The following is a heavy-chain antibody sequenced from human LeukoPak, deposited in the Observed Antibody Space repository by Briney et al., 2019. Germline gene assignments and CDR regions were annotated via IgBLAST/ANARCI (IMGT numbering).Heavy chain of an antibody. CDR2: INSDGSTT. D-gene: IGHD1-26*01. V-gene: IGHV3-74*01. CDR1: GFTFSPYW. Sequence: GGSLRLSCAASGFTFSPYWMYWVRQAPGKGLVWVSRINSDGSTTDYAESVKGRFTISRDNAKNMVFVQMNSLRAEDTAVYYCARDIVGATGDAFDIWGQGTMVTVSS. CDR3: ARDIVGATGDAFDI. J-gene: IGHJ3*02.